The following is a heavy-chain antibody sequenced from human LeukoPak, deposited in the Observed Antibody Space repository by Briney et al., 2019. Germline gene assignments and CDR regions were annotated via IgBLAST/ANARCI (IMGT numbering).Heavy chain of an antibody. V-gene: IGHV3-21*01. J-gene: IGHJ6*02. CDR1: GFTFRSYS. CDR2: ISSSSSYI. Sequence: GGSLRLSCAASGFTFRSYSMNWVRQAPGKGLEWVSSISSSSSYIYYADSVKGRFTISRDNAKNSLYLQMNSLRAEDTAVYYCARDLVQQLEVPYYGMDVWGQGTTVTVSS. D-gene: IGHD6-6*01. CDR3: ARDLVQQLEVPYYGMDV.